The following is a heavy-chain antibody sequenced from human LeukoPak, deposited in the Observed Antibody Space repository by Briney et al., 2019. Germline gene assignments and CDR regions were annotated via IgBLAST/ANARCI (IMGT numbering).Heavy chain of an antibody. CDR3: ARESPHYDILTGYGKDYFDY. V-gene: IGHV4-34*01. Sequence: SETLSLTCAVSGGSFNGYFWAWIRQPPGKGLEWIGEITNTGDTTYNPSLKNRVTISVDTSKNQFSLKLSSVTAADTAVYYCARESPHYDILTGYGKDYFDYWGQGTLVTVSS. J-gene: IGHJ4*02. D-gene: IGHD3-9*01. CDR1: GGSFNGYF. CDR2: ITNTGDT.